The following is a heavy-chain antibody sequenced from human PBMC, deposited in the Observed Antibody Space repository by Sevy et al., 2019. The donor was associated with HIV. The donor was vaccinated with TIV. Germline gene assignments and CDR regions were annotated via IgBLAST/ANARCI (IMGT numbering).Heavy chain of an antibody. CDR1: GFTISDYY. J-gene: IGHJ6*02. CDR3: ARDHVKDGDLGDYYYYAMDV. Sequence: GGSLRLSCAASGFTISDYYMSWIRQAPGKGLEWLSYISGSGDTIYYADSVKGRFTISRDNAKNSLYLQMNSLRAEDTAVYYCARDHVKDGDLGDYYYYAMDVWGQWTSVTVSS. V-gene: IGHV3-11*01. CDR2: ISGSGDTI. D-gene: IGHD4-17*01.